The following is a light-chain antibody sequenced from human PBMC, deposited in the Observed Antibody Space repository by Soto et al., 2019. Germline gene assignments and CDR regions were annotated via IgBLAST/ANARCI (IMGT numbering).Light chain of an antibody. CDR1: SSDIGGYNY. CDR2: DVS. CDR3: SSYTSTSTLYV. V-gene: IGLV2-14*03. J-gene: IGLJ1*01. Sequence: QSALTQPASVSGSPGQSITISCTGTSSDIGGYNYVSWYQQLPGKVPKLIIYDVSNRPSGVSDRFSGSKSGNAASLTISGLQAEAEADSYCSSYTSTSTLYVFGTGTKLTVL.